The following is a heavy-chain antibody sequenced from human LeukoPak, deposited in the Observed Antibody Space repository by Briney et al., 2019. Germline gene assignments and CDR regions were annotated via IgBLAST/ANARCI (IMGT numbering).Heavy chain of an antibody. Sequence: ASVKVSCKASGYTFTSYDINWVRQATGQELEWMGWMNPNSGNTGYAQKFQGRVTITRNTSISTAYMELSSLRSEDTAVYYCARAPPWSGSYFMGYYYYYYMDVWGKGTTVTVSS. D-gene: IGHD1-26*01. J-gene: IGHJ6*03. CDR2: MNPNSGNT. CDR1: GYTFTSYD. V-gene: IGHV1-8*03. CDR3: ARAPPWSGSYFMGYYYYYYMDV.